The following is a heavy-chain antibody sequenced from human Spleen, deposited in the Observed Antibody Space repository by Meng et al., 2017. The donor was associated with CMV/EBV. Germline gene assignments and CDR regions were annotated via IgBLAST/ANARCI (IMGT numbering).Heavy chain of an antibody. J-gene: IGHJ6*02. D-gene: IGHD6-13*01. CDR2: INSNSGAT. CDR1: GYTFTNYG. CDR3: ARRYITAAFYGMDV. Sequence: AAVNVSCLASGYTFTNYGITWVRQAPGQGIEWMGWINSNSGATDYAQRLQGRVAMPRDPSSSTAYMEVTGLRSDDTAIYYCARRYITAAFYGMDVWGLGTTVTVSS. V-gene: IGHV1-2*02.